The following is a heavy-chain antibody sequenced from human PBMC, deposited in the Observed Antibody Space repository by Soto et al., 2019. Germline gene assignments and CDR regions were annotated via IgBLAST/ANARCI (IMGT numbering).Heavy chain of an antibody. Sequence: KTSETLSLTCSVSGGSISSRGYSWSWIRQHPGKGLEWIGYISYSGSSYYNPSLKSRVTISIDTSKNQFSLNLSSVTAADTAVYYCARGLDGGHDNMVGGLHFGYWGQGTLVTVSS. CDR2: ISYSGSS. D-gene: IGHD1-26*01. CDR1: GGSISSRGYS. CDR3: ARGLDGGHDNMVGGLHFGY. V-gene: IGHV4-31*03. J-gene: IGHJ4*02.